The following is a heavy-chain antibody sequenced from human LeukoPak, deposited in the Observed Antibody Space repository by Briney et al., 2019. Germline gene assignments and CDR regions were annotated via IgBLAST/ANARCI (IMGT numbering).Heavy chain of an antibody. CDR2: IYYSGST. J-gene: IGHJ4*02. V-gene: IGHV4-39*01. CDR3: ARQSGSYGGILDN. Sequence: PSETLSLTCSVSGGSITYSHYYWGWVRQPPGKGLEWIGGIYYSGSTYYNPSLKSRVTISVDTSRNEFSLRLSSMTAADTALYFCARQSGSYGGILDNWGQGILGTVSS. CDR1: GGSITYSHYY. D-gene: IGHD1-26*01.